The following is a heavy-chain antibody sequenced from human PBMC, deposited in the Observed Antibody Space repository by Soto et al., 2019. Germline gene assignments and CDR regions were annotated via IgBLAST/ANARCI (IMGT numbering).Heavy chain of an antibody. J-gene: IGHJ5*02. D-gene: IGHD5-12*01. CDR3: AREAPQMATIRSWFDP. CDR2: IIPILGIA. CDR1: GGTFSSYT. V-gene: IGHV1-69*08. Sequence: QVQLVQSGAEVKKPGSSVKVSCKASGGTFSSYTISWVRQAPGQGLERMGRIIPILGIANYAQKFQGRVTITADKSTSTAYMELSSLRPEDTAVYYCAREAPQMATIRSWFDPWGQGTLVTVSS.